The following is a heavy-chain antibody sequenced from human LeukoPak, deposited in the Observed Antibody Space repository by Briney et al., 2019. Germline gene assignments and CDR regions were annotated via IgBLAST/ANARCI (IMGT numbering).Heavy chain of an antibody. J-gene: IGHJ4*02. CDR2: IRHDGSNK. D-gene: IGHD3-22*01. Sequence: GGSLRLSCAASGFSFSQYGIHWVRQAPGKGLEWLAFIRHDGSNKFYADSVRGRFTISRENFKDTLYLQMNNLRVEDTAVCYCARDPYKYDSSGYYYHGYFDYWGPGTLVTVSS. V-gene: IGHV3-30*02. CDR3: ARDPYKYDSSGYYYHGYFDY. CDR1: GFSFSQYG.